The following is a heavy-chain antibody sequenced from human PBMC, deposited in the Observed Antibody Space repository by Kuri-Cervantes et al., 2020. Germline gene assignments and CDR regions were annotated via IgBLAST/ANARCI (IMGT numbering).Heavy chain of an antibody. Sequence: GGSLRLSCAASGFTFSSYWMSWVRQAPGKGLEWVANIKQDGSEKYYVDSVKGRFTISRDNAKNSLYLQMNSLRAEDTAVYYCARELLPREPAGMDVWGQGTTVTVSS. CDR2: IKQDGSEK. V-gene: IGHV3-7*01. J-gene: IGHJ6*02. D-gene: IGHD3-22*01. CDR3: ARELLPREPAGMDV. CDR1: GFTFSSYW.